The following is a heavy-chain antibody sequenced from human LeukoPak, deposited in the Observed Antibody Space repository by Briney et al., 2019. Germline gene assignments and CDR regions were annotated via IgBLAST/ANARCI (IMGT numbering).Heavy chain of an antibody. J-gene: IGHJ3*02. V-gene: IGHV4-59*01. CDR1: GGSISSYY. CDR3: ARVLRFLEWYNPSAGDAFDI. CDR2: IYYSGST. D-gene: IGHD3-3*01. Sequence: SETLSLTCTVSGGSISSYYWSWIRQPPGKGLEWIGYIYYSGSTNYNPPLKSRVTISVDTSKNQFSLKLSSVTAADTAVYYCARVLRFLEWYNPSAGDAFDIWGQGTMVTVSS.